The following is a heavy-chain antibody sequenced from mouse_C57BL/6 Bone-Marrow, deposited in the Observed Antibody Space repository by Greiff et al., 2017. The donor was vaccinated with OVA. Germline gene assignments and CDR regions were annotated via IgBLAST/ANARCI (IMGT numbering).Heavy chain of an antibody. CDR1: GYTFTDYY. CDR3: SRWGNRHYFDY. V-gene: IGHV1-26*01. Sequence: EVQLQQSGPELVKPGASVKISCKASGYTFTDYYMNWVKQSHGKSLEGIGDINPNNGGTSYNQKFKGKATLTVDMSSNTACMERRSLTSEDSAVYYCSRWGNRHYFDYWGQGTTLTVSS. CDR2: INPNNGGT. J-gene: IGHJ2*01.